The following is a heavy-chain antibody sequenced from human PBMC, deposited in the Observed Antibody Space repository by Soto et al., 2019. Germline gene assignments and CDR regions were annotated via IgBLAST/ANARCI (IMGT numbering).Heavy chain of an antibody. V-gene: IGHV1-8*01. CDR3: ARDGIAVAGGNWFDP. CDR1: GYTFTNYE. CDR2: MDPDSGNT. Sequence: ASVKVSCKASGYTFTNYEINWVRQATGQGLEWMGWMDPDSGNTGYAQQFQGRVTVTRNTSISTAYMELSSLRSDDTAVYYCARDGIAVAGGNWFDPWGQGPLVTVSS. D-gene: IGHD6-19*01. J-gene: IGHJ5*02.